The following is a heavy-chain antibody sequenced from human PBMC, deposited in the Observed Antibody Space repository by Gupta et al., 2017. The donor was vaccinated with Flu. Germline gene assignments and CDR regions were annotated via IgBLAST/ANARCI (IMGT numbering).Heavy chain of an antibody. CDR3: VAADRTSDY. CDR2: INSDWTWT. D-gene: IGHD1-1*01. Sequence: LSCAASGFSLSSYWMNWVRQPPVKGPVWCSRINSDWTWTTYADSVKGRFTISRDIAKNTLFLQMDRLRAEDTALYYCVAADRTSDYWGQGTLVTVSS. J-gene: IGHJ4*02. V-gene: IGHV3-74*01. CDR1: GFSLSSYW.